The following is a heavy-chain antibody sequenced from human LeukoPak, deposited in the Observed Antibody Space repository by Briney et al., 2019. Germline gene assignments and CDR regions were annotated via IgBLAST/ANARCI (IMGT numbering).Heavy chain of an antibody. Sequence: GGSLRLSCATSGFTFSSYAMSWVRQAPGKGLEWVSGIGASGGSTYYADSVKGRFTISRDNSRNTLYLQMNSLRTEDTAVYYCAKAEGYDILTGLDYWGQGTLVTVSS. D-gene: IGHD3-9*01. J-gene: IGHJ4*02. CDR2: IGASGGST. CDR1: GFTFSSYA. CDR3: AKAEGYDILTGLDY. V-gene: IGHV3-23*01.